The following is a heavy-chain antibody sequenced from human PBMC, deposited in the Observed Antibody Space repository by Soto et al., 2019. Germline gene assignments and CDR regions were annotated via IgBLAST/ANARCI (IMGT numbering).Heavy chain of an antibody. CDR3: CLNDYGDHGY. Sequence: QLQLQESGPGLVKPSETLSLTCTVSGGSISSSSYYWGWIRQPPGKGLEWIASIYYSGSTYYNPSLKSRVTISVDTSKNQFSLKLSSVNAADTAVYYCCLNDYGDHGYWGQGTLVTVSS. CDR2: IYYSGST. D-gene: IGHD4-17*01. CDR1: GGSISSSSYY. J-gene: IGHJ4*02. V-gene: IGHV4-39*01.